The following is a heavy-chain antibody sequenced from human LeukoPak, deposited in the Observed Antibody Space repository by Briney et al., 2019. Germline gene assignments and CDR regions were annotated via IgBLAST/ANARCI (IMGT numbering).Heavy chain of an antibody. V-gene: IGHV4-34*01. CDR2: INHSGST. D-gene: IGHD4-23*01. J-gene: IGHJ6*03. CDR3: ASYGGNPYYYYYYMDV. CDR1: GGSISSYY. Sequence: PSETLSLTCTVSGGSISSYYWSWIRQPPGKGLEWIGEINHSGSTNYNPSLKSRVTISVDTSKNQFSLKLSSVTAADTAVYYCASYGGNPYYYYYYMDVWGKGTTVTVSS.